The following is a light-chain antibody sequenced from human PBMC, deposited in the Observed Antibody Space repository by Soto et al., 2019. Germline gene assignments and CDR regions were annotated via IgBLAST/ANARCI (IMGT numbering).Light chain of an antibody. CDR2: GAS. CDR1: QSVSSY. CDR3: QQYGSSGT. Sequence: EIVLTQSPATLSLSPWERATLSCRASQSVSSYLAWYQQKPGQAPRALIYGASNRATGIPDRFSGSGSGTDFTLTISRLEPEDFAVYYCQQYGSSGTFGQGTKVDIK. J-gene: IGKJ1*01. V-gene: IGKV3-20*01.